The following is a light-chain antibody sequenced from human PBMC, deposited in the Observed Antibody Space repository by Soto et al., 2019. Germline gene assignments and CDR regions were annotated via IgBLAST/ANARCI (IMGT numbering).Light chain of an antibody. Sequence: EIVMTQSPATLSVSPGERATLSCRARQIVSSNLAWYQQKPGQAPRLLIYGASTRATGIPARFSGSGSGTEFTLTISSLQSEDFAVYYCQQYNNWPPYTFGQGTKLEIK. V-gene: IGKV3-15*01. J-gene: IGKJ2*01. CDR1: QIVSSN. CDR2: GAS. CDR3: QQYNNWPPYT.